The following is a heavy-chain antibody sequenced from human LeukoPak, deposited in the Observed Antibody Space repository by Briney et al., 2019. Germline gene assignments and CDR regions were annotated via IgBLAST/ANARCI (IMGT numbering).Heavy chain of an antibody. V-gene: IGHV4-39*01. CDR2: MHYSENT. D-gene: IGHD6-19*01. J-gene: IGHJ4*02. Sequence: SETLSLTCTVSGDSISGLTYSWGWVRQPPGKGLEWIGYMHYSENTYYNPSLKSRVTISVDTSKIQFSLKLSSVTAADTAVYYCVRYLSGWDRFDYWGQGTLVTVSS. CDR1: GDSISGLTYS. CDR3: VRYLSGWDRFDY.